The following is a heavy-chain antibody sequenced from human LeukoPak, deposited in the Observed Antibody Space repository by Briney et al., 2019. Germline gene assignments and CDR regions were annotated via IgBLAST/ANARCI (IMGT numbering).Heavy chain of an antibody. D-gene: IGHD3-22*01. CDR2: IKPSGGST. Sequence: ASVKVSCKASGYTFTGYYMHWVRQAPGQGLEWMGIIKPSGGSTTYAQNFQGRVTMTRDTSTSTVYMELSSLRSEDTAVYYCAREVSYYDSSGFDYWGQGTLVTVSS. V-gene: IGHV1-46*01. CDR1: GYTFTGYY. J-gene: IGHJ4*02. CDR3: AREVSYYDSSGFDY.